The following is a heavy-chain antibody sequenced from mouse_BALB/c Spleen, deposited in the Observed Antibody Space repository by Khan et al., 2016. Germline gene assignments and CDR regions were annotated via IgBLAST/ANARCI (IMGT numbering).Heavy chain of an antibody. CDR2: ISSGSSAI. V-gene: IGHV5-17*02. D-gene: IGHD2-1*01. CDR1: GFTFSSFG. CDR3: ARHYGNYERGWFAY. J-gene: IGHJ3*01. Sequence: EVELVESGGGLVQPGGSRKLSCAASGFTFSSFGMHWVRQAPEKGLEWVAYISSGSSAIYYEDTVKGRFTISRDNPKNNLFLQMTSLRSEDTAMYYCARHYGNYERGWFAYWGQGTLVTVSA.